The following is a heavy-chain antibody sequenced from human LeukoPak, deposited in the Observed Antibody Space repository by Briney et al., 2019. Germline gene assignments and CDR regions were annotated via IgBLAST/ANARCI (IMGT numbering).Heavy chain of an antibody. CDR3: VRGYSGYEIWRVFVY. J-gene: IGHJ4*02. V-gene: IGHV4-34*01. Sequence: SETLSLTCAVYSGSFSGYYWSWIRQPPGKGLELIGEINHSGSTNYNPSLKSRVTISVDTSKNQFSLKLSSVTAADTAVYYCVRGYSGYEIWRVFVYWGQGTLVTVSS. CDR1: SGSFSGYY. CDR2: INHSGST. D-gene: IGHD5-12*01.